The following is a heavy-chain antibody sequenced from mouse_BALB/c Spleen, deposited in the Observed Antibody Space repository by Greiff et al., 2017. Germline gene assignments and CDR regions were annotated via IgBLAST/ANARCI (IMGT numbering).Heavy chain of an antibody. J-gene: IGHJ3*01. CDR1: GFTFSSFG. V-gene: IGHV5-17*02. D-gene: IGHD2-10*02. Sequence: DVMLVESGGGLVQPGGSRKLSCAASGFTFSSFGMHWVRQAPEKGLEWVAYISSGSSTIYYADTVKGRFTISRDNPKNTLFLQMTSLRSEDTAMYYCAGSLVRAWFAYWGQGTLVTVSA. CDR3: AGSLVRAWFAY. CDR2: ISSGSSTI.